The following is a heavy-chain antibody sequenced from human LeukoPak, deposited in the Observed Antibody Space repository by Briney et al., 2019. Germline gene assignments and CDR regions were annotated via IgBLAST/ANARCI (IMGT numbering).Heavy chain of an antibody. V-gene: IGHV4-4*09. CDR2: TSASGDT. CDR3: ARLMRQVASAIYHSFDP. J-gene: IGHJ5*02. CDR1: GDHITSNC. D-gene: IGHD3-16*01. Sequence: SETLSLTCTVSGDHITSNCWTWIRQPPGKRLEWLVYTSASGDTNYNPSLKSRVTISLDTSKNQFSLKLSSVTAEDTAVYYCARLMRQVASAIYHSFDPWGQGTPVTVSS.